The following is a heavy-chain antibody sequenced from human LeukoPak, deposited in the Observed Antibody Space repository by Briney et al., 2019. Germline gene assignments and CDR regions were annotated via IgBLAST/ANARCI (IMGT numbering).Heavy chain of an antibody. J-gene: IGHJ3*02. Sequence: GESLKISCKCSGYSITSYWIGWVRQMPGKGLEWMGIIYPGDSDTRYSPSFQGKVTISADKSISTAYLQWSSLKASDTAMYYCARPQWLAAYVAFDIWGQGTMVTVSS. CDR3: ARPQWLAAYVAFDI. CDR1: GYSITSYW. D-gene: IGHD6-19*01. V-gene: IGHV5-51*01. CDR2: IYPGDSDT.